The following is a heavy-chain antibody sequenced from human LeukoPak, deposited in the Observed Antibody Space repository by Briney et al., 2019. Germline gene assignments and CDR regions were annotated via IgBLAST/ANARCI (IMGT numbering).Heavy chain of an antibody. V-gene: IGHV3-49*04. CDR3: TRVSYGSGRSFDY. J-gene: IGHJ4*02. D-gene: IGHD3-10*01. CDR1: GFTFSSYA. Sequence: GGSLRLSCAASGFTFSSYAMSWVRQAPGKGLEWVGFIRSKAYGGTTEYAASVKGRFTISRDDSKSIAYLQMNSLKTEDTAVYYCTRVSYGSGRSFDYWGQGTLVTVSS. CDR2: IRSKAYGGTT.